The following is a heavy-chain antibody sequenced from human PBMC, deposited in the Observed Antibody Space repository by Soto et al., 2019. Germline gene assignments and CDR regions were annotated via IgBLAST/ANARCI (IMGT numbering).Heavy chain of an antibody. CDR2: ISGYNGNT. J-gene: IGHJ4*02. Sequence: QGYLVQSGAEVKKPGASVTVSCKASGYTFTNYGISWLRQAPGQGLEWMGWISGYNGNTKYAPKFQGRVTLTSDTSTSTSYIQLRSLRSDDTAVYYCARDVGVNDDGDYADYWGQGTLVTVSS. V-gene: IGHV1-18*01. CDR1: GYTFTNYG. D-gene: IGHD4-17*01. CDR3: ARDVGVNDDGDYADY.